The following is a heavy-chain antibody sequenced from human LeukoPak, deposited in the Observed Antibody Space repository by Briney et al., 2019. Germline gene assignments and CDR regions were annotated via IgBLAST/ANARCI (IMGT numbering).Heavy chain of an antibody. D-gene: IGHD3-22*01. J-gene: IGHJ3*02. CDR1: GFTFSSYG. V-gene: IGHV3-23*01. Sequence: PGGSLRLSCAASGFTFSSYGMSWVRQAPGKGLEWGSAISGSGGSTYYADSVKGRFTISRDNSKNTLYLQMNSLRAEDTAVYYCAKDYYDSSGYYLDAFDIWGQGTMVTVSS. CDR3: AKDYYDSSGYYLDAFDI. CDR2: ISGSGGST.